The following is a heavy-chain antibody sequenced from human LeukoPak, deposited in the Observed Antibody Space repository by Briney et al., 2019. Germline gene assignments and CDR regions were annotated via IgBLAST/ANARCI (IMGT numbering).Heavy chain of an antibody. D-gene: IGHD3-10*01. V-gene: IGHV4-30-4*01. CDR3: APMVRGVIIY. J-gene: IGHJ4*02. Sequence: PSETLSLTCTVSGGSISSGDYYWSWIRQPPGKGLEWIGYIYYSVSTYYNPSLKSRVTISVDTSKNQFSLKLSSVTAADTAMYYCAPMVRGVIIYWGQGTLVTVSS. CDR2: IYYSVST. CDR1: GGSISSGDYY.